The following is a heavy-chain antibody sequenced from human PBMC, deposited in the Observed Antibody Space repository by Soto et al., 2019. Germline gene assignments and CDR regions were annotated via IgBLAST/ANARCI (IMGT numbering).Heavy chain of an antibody. V-gene: IGHV3-23*01. CDR3: AKDGYCSSTSCHSGIFDY. Sequence: GGSLRLSCAASGFTFSSYAMSWVRQAPGKGLEWVSAISGSGGSTYYADSVKGRFTISRDNSKNTLYLQMNSLRAEDTAVYYCAKDGYCSSTSCHSGIFDYWGQGTLVTVSS. CDR2: ISGSGGST. CDR1: GFTFSSYA. D-gene: IGHD2-2*03. J-gene: IGHJ4*02.